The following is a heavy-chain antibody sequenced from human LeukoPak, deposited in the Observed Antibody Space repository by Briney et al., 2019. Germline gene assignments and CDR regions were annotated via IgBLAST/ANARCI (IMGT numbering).Heavy chain of an antibody. CDR2: ISYDGSNK. CDR3: ASHANFEYSSSSGFVY. Sequence: GGSLRLSCAASGFTFSSYAMHWVRQAPGKGLEWVAVISYDGSNKYYADSVKGRFTISRDNSKNTLYLQMNSLRAEDTAVYYCASHANFEYSSSSGFVYWGQGTLVTVSS. J-gene: IGHJ4*02. CDR1: GFTFSSYA. D-gene: IGHD6-6*01. V-gene: IGHV3-30*04.